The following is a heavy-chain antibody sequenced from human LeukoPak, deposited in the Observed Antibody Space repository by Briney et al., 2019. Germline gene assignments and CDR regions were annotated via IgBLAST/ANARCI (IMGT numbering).Heavy chain of an antibody. CDR1: GFTFSTYA. J-gene: IGHJ6*02. CDR2: ISGSGRNT. Sequence: PGGSLRLSCAASGFTFSTYALSWVRQAPGKGLEWVSGISGSGRNTYYADSVKGRFTISRDNSKNTLYLQMNSLRGEDTAVYYCAKASCGSECYYRMDVWGQGTAVTVSS. V-gene: IGHV3-23*01. CDR3: AKASCGSECYYRMDV. D-gene: IGHD2-21*01.